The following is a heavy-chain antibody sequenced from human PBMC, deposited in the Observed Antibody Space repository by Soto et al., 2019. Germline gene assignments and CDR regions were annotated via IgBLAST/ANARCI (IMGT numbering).Heavy chain of an antibody. CDR1: GFTFNNYN. Sequence: QVYLVESGGGVVQPGRSLRLSCAASGFTFNNYNMHWVRQAPGKGLEWVARISYDGSNKNYPDSVKGRFIISRDNSENPLYLQMNSLRLEDTAVYYCVRDTSDRLGFDYWGQGSLVTVSS. CDR3: VRDTSDRLGFDY. V-gene: IGHV3-30*03. CDR2: ISYDGSNK. D-gene: IGHD3-16*01. J-gene: IGHJ4*02.